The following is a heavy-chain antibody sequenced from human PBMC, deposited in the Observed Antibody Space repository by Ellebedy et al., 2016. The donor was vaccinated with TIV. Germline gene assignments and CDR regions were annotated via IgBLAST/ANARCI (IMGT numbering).Heavy chain of an antibody. CDR1: GYTFTGYY. J-gene: IGHJ4*02. CDR3: ARGAWADGYKSLDY. Sequence: ASVKVSCXASGYTFTGYYLHWVRQAPGQGLEWMGWINPNSGYTNYAQKFQGRVTMTRDTSITTAYMELSRLTSDDTAVYYCARGAWADGYKSLDYWGQGTLVTVSS. CDR2: INPNSGYT. D-gene: IGHD5-24*01. V-gene: IGHV1-2*02.